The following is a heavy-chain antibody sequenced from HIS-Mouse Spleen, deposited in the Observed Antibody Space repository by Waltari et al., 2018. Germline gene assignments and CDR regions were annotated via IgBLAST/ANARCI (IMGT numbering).Heavy chain of an antibody. CDR1: GGSISSSSYY. J-gene: IGHJ2*01. Sequence: QLQLQESGPGLVKPSETLSLTCTVSGGSISSSSYYWGWIRQLPGKGLEWIGSIYYSGRTYSNPSLKSRVNISVDTSKNQFSLKLSSVTAADTAVYYCAREIPYSSSWYDWYFDLWGRGTLVTVSS. V-gene: IGHV4-39*07. CDR2: IYYSGRT. D-gene: IGHD6-13*01. CDR3: AREIPYSSSWYDWYFDL.